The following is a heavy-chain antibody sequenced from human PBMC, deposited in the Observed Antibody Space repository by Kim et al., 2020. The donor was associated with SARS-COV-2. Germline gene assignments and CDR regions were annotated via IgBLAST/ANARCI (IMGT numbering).Heavy chain of an antibody. CDR2: IYPGDSDT. Sequence: GESLKISCKGSGYSFTSYWIGWVRQMPGKVLEWMGIIYPGDSDTRYSPSFQGQVTISADKSISTAYLQWSSLKASDTAMYYCARLKVVPAAEYYFDYWGQGTLVTVSS. CDR1: GYSFTSYW. J-gene: IGHJ4*02. V-gene: IGHV5-51*01. D-gene: IGHD2-2*01. CDR3: ARLKVVPAAEYYFDY.